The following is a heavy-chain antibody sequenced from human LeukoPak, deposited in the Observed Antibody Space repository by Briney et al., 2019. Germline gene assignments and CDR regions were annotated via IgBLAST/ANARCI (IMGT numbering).Heavy chain of an antibody. CDR2: ISGSGRP. V-gene: IGHV3-23*01. CDR1: GFTFSSYA. Sequence: GESLRLSCAASGFTFSSYAMSWVRQAPGKGLEWVSLISGSGRPYYADSVKGRFTISRDNSKNTLYLQMNSLRAEDTALYYCAKDKEHSDNVWGTFDYWGQGTLVTVSS. D-gene: IGHD3-16*01. J-gene: IGHJ4*02. CDR3: AKDKEHSDNVWGTFDY.